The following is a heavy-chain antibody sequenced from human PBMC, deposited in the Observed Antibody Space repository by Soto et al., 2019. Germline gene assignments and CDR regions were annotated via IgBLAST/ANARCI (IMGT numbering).Heavy chain of an antibody. CDR1: GGSITSFF. Sequence: PSETLSLSCTVSGGSITSFFWNWIRQPPGKGLEWIGNLYSGTTKYNPSLKSRVTISADTSKNQFSLSLRSLTAADTAVYYCARIAAATTSWGLGTLVTVSS. CDR3: ARIAAATTS. V-gene: IGHV4-59*08. CDR2: LYSGTT. D-gene: IGHD6-13*01. J-gene: IGHJ5*02.